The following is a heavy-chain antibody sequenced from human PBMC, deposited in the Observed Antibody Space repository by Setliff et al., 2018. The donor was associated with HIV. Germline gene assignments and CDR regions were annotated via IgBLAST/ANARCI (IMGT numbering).Heavy chain of an antibody. CDR3: AADRIVLGDY. CDR1: GLNFNNYW. Sequence: RPSCAGSGLNFNNYWMHWVRQAPGKGLVWASHIKSDGSVIQYADSVKGRFTISRDNAKNTPYLQMDSLRVEDTAVYYCAADRIVLGDYWGQGTLVTVSS. CDR2: IKSDGSVI. J-gene: IGHJ4*02. D-gene: IGHD2-15*01. V-gene: IGHV3-74*01.